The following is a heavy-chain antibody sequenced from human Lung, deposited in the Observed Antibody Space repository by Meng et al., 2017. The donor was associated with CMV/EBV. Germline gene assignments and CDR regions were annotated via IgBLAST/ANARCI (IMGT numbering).Heavy chain of an antibody. Sequence: GGSXRLXXAASGFAFSSFQMNWVRQSAGKGLEWIAAISSSSMNIYYGDLVKGRFTISRDNGRNSVFLQMNSLRADDTAKYYCTRDFGSRGFDFWGQGTVVPVSS. CDR1: GFAFSSFQ. CDR2: ISSSSMNI. CDR3: TRDFGSRGFDF. J-gene: IGHJ4*02. D-gene: IGHD3-10*01. V-gene: IGHV3-21*01.